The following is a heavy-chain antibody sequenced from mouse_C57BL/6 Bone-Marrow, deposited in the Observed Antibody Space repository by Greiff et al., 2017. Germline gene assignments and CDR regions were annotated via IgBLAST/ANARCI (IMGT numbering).Heavy chain of an antibody. CDR1: GFTFSDYY. CDR2: INYDGSST. V-gene: IGHV5-16*01. CDR3: SRVWGYGDSDY. D-gene: IGHD2-2*01. Sequence: EVQVVESEGGLVQPGSSMKLSCTASGFTFSDYYMAWVRQVPEKGLEWVANINYDGSSTYYLDSLKSRFIISRDNAKNILYLQMSSLKSEDTATYYCSRVWGYGDSDYWGQCTTLTVSS. J-gene: IGHJ2*01.